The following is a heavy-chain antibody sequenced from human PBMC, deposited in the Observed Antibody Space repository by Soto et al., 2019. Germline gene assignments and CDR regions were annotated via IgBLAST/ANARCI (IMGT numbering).Heavy chain of an antibody. Sequence: SETLSLTCTVSGGSISNYFCNWIRQPAGKGLEWIGRIDNSGSTNYNPSLKSRITMLADTSRNQFSLKLNSVTAADTAVYYCARGGQDFWSGPFDYWGQGALVTVSS. CDR3: ARGGQDFWSGPFDY. D-gene: IGHD3-3*01. J-gene: IGHJ4*02. V-gene: IGHV4-4*07. CDR2: IDNSGST. CDR1: GGSISNYF.